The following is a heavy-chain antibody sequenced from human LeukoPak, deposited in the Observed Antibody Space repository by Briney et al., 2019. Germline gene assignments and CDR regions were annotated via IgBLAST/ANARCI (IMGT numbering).Heavy chain of an antibody. D-gene: IGHD6-13*01. Sequence: GSVTVSFTSSGYTFTCYYMHWVRQAPGQGLEWVGWINPNSGGTNYAQKFQGRVTMTRDTSISTAYMELSRLRSDDTAVYYCARVGRSSSWYRYWFDPWGQGTLVTVSS. CDR3: ARVGRSSSWYRYWFDP. CDR1: GYTFTCYY. V-gene: IGHV1-2*02. CDR2: INPNSGGT. J-gene: IGHJ5*02.